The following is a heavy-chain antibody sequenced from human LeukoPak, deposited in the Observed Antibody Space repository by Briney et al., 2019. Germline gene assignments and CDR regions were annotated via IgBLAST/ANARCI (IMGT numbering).Heavy chain of an antibody. J-gene: IGHJ3*02. D-gene: IGHD6-13*01. V-gene: IGHV3-11*06. Sequence: GGSLRLSCAASGFTFSDYYMSWIRQAPGKGLEWVSYISSSSSYSNYADSVKGRFTISRDNAKNSLYLQMNSLRAEDTAVYYCARAGAGSSWFSDAFDIWGQGTMVTVSS. CDR3: ARAGAGSSWFSDAFDI. CDR2: ISSSSSYS. CDR1: GFTFSDYY.